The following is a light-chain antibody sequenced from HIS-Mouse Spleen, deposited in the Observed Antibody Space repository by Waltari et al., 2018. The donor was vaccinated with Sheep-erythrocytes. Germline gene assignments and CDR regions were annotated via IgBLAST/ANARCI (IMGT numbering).Light chain of an antibody. CDR1: SSDVGGYNY. J-gene: IGLJ1*01. Sequence: QSALTQPRPVSGSPGQSVTISCTGTSSDVGGYNYVSWYQQHPGKAPKLMIYDVSKRPSGVPDRFSGSKSGNTASLTISGLQAEDEADYYCCSYAGSYNHVFANGTKVTVL. CDR3: CSYAGSYNHV. V-gene: IGLV2-11*01. CDR2: DVS.